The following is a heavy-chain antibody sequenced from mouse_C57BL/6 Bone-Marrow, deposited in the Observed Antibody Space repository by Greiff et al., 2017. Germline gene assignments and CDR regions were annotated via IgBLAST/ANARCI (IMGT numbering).Heavy chain of an antibody. V-gene: IGHV14-4*01. CDR1: GFNIKDDY. CDR3: TTGNFDY. J-gene: IGHJ2*01. CDR2: IDPENGDT. Sequence: DVKLQESGAELVRPGASVKLSCTASGFNIKDDYMHWVKQRPEQGLEWIGWIDPENGDTEYDSKFKGKATITADTSSHTAYLQLSSLTSEDSAVYYCTTGNFDYWGKGTTLTVSS.